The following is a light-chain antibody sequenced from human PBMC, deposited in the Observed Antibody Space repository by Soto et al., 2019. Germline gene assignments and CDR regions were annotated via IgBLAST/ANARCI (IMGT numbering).Light chain of an antibody. CDR1: QSVRSSY. CDR3: QQYDTSSWT. J-gene: IGKJ1*01. Sequence: EIVLTQSPGTLSLSPGEGATLSCRASQSVRSSYLAWYQQKPGQAPRLLIYGASSRATGIPDRFSGSGSGTDFTLTISRLEPEDSAVYFCQQYDTSSWTFGQGTKVELK. CDR2: GAS. V-gene: IGKV3-20*01.